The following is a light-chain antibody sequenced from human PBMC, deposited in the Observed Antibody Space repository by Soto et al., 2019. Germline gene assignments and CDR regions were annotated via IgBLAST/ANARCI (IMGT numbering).Light chain of an antibody. V-gene: IGLV1-40*01. CDR3: QSYDSSLSAFYV. Sequence: QSVLTQPPSVSGAPGQRVTISCTGSSSNIGAGCDVHWYQQLPGTAPKHLIYGNSNRPSGFPDRFSGSKSDTSASLDITGLQAEDAADYYCQSYDSSLSAFYVFGTGTTLTVL. J-gene: IGLJ1*01. CDR1: SSNIGAGCD. CDR2: GNS.